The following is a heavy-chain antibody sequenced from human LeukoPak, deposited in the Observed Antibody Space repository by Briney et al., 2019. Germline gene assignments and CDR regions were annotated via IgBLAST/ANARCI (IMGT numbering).Heavy chain of an antibody. D-gene: IGHD3-10*01. CDR1: GGSFSGYY. J-gene: IGHJ5*02. V-gene: IGHV4-34*01. CDR2: INHSGST. CDR3: ATSVNYGWFDP. Sequence: PSETLSLTCAVYGGSFSGYYWSWIRQPPGKGLEWIGEINHSGSTNYNPSLKSRVTISVDTSKNQFSLKLSSVTAADTAVYYCATSVNYGWFDPWGQGTLVTVSS.